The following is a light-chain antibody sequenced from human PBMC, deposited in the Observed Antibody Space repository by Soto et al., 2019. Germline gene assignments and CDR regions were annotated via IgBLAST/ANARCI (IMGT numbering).Light chain of an antibody. V-gene: IGKV1-39*01. CDR3: QQSYSTPT. CDR2: DAS. J-gene: IGKJ3*01. CDR1: QSISTY. Sequence: DIQMTQSPSSLPASVGDRVTITCRASQSISTYVNWYQQKAGKAPKLLIYDASSLYSGVPSRFSGSGSGTDFTLTISTLQPEDFATYYCQQSYSTPTFGPGTKVEIK.